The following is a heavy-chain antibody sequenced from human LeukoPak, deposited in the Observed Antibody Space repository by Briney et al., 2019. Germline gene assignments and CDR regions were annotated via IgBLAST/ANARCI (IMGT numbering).Heavy chain of an antibody. D-gene: IGHD4-17*01. V-gene: IGHV3-33*06. Sequence: GRSLRLSCAASGCTFRSYGMHRVRQVPGKGLEWVAVIWYDGSNKYYVDSVKGRFTISRDNSKNTLYLQMNSLRAEDTAVYYCANGDYHRFDYWGQGTLVTVSS. CDR2: IWYDGSNK. CDR1: GCTFRSYG. CDR3: ANGDYHRFDY. J-gene: IGHJ4*02.